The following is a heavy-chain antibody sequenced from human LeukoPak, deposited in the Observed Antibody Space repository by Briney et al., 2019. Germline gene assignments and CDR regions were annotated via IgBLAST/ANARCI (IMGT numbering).Heavy chain of an antibody. D-gene: IGHD3-22*01. CDR3: ARGHIYYYDSSCPIDY. V-gene: IGHV1-2*02. CDR1: GYTFTGYY. CDR2: INPNSGGT. Sequence: ASVKVSCKASGYTFTGYYMHWVRQAPGQGLEWMGWINPNSGGTNYAQKFQGRVTMTRDTSISTAYMELSRLRSDDTAVYYCARGHIYYYDSSCPIDYWGQGTLVTVSS. J-gene: IGHJ4*02.